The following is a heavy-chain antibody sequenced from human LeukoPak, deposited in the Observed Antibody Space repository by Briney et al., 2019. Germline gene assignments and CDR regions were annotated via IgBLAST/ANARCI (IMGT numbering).Heavy chain of an antibody. D-gene: IGHD5-18*01. Sequence: SEPLSLTCAVYGGSFSGYYWSWIRQPPGKGLEWIGEINHSGSTNYNPSLKSRVTTSVDTSKNQFSLKLSSVTAADTAVYYCAAVDTARRFGYWGQGTLVTVSS. CDR2: INHSGST. CDR3: AAVDTARRFGY. V-gene: IGHV4-34*01. CDR1: GGSFSGYY. J-gene: IGHJ4*02.